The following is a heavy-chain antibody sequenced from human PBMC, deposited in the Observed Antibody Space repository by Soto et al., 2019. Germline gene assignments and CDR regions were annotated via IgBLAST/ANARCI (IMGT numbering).Heavy chain of an antibody. D-gene: IGHD6-13*01. Sequence: SETLALTCTVSGGSISSYYWSWIRQPPGKGLEWIGYIYYSGSTNYNPSLKSRVTISVDTSKNQFSLKLSSVTAADTAVYYCARGGSSWYYYNILPKGAIEIWGQGTMVTVSS. J-gene: IGHJ3*02. V-gene: IGHV4-59*01. CDR1: GGSISSYY. CDR3: ARGGSSWYYYNILPKGAIEI. CDR2: IYYSGST.